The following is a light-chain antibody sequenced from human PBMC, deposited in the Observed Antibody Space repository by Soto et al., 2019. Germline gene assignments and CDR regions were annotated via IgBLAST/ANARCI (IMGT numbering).Light chain of an antibody. CDR1: RSVSNNY. CDR2: GAS. CDR3: QQYGSSPPT. Sequence: EIMLTQSPGTLSLSPGERATLSCRASRSVSNNYVAWYQRKPGQAPRLLIYGASSRATDIPRRFSGSGSGTDFTLTITRLEPEDFAVYYCQQYGSSPPTFGQGTKVESK. J-gene: IGKJ1*01. V-gene: IGKV3-20*01.